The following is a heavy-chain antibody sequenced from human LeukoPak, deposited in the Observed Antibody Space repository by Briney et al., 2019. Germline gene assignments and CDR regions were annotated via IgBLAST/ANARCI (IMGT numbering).Heavy chain of an antibody. D-gene: IGHD2-2*01. CDR3: AKNGIVVVPAAHLDY. CDR2: ISGSGGST. J-gene: IGHJ4*02. V-gene: IGHV3-23*01. Sequence: GGSLRLSCAASGFTFSSYAMSWVRQAPGRGLEWVSAISGSGGSTYYADSVKGRFTISRGNSKNTLYLQMNSLRAEDTAVYYCAKNGIVVVPAAHLDYWGQGTLVTVSS. CDR1: GFTFSSYA.